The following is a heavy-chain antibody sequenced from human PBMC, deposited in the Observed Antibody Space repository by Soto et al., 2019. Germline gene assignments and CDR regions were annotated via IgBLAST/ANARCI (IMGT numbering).Heavy chain of an antibody. CDR1: GGTFSSYA. V-gene: IGHV1-69*13. D-gene: IGHD1-7*01. CDR2: IIPIFGTA. Sequence: GASVKVSCKASGGTFSSYAISWVRQAPGQGLEWMGGIIPIFGTANYAQKFQGRVTITADESTSTAYMELSSLRSEDTAVYYCARDQGAITGTHHYDYWGQGTLVTVSS. CDR3: ARDQGAITGTHHYDY. J-gene: IGHJ4*02.